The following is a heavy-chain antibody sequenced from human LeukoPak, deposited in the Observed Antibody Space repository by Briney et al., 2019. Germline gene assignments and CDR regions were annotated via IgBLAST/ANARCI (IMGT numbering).Heavy chain of an antibody. CDR3: ARDRLGATYFDY. CDR1: GFTFSSYE. D-gene: IGHD1-26*01. J-gene: IGHJ4*02. CDR2: ISSSGSTI. Sequence: GGSLRLSCAASGFTFSSYEMNWVRQAPGKGLEWVSYISSSGSTIYYADSVKGRFTISRDNAKNSLYLQMNSLRAEDTAVYYCARDRLGATYFDYWGQGTLVTVSS. V-gene: IGHV3-48*03.